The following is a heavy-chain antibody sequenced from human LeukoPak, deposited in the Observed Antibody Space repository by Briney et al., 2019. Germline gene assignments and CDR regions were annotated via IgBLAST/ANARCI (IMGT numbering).Heavy chain of an antibody. CDR3: ARKARYPPGIAAAGDY. J-gene: IGHJ4*02. D-gene: IGHD6-13*01. Sequence: ASVKVSCKASGCTFTSYYMHWVRRAPGQGLEWMGIINPSGGSTSYAQKFQGRVTMTRDTSTSTVYMELSSLRSEDTAVYYCARKARYPPGIAAAGDYWGQGTLVTVSS. CDR1: GCTFTSYY. V-gene: IGHV1-46*01. CDR2: INPSGGST.